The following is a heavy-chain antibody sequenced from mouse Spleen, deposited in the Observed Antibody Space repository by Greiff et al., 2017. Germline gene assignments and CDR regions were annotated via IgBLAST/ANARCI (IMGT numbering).Heavy chain of an antibody. CDR3: ARPPGGWALYYYAMDY. CDR2: INSDGGST. Sequence: DVKLVESGGGLVQPGESLKLSCESNEYEFPSHDMSWVRKTPEKRLELVAAINSDGGSTYYPDTMERRFIISRDNTKKTLYLQMSSLRSEDTALYYCARPPGGWALYYYAMDYWGQGTSVTVSS. V-gene: IGHV5-2*01. D-gene: IGHD1-1*02. J-gene: IGHJ4*01. CDR1: EYEFPSHD.